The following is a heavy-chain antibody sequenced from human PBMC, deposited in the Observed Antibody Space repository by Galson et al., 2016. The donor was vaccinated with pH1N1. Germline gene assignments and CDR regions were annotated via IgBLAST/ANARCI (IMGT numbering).Heavy chain of an antibody. Sequence: SLRLSCAASGFSLSSFWMTWVRQAPEKGLEWVANINEDGSKIYYVDSVKGRFTISRDNAKNSLYLQLSSLGAEDTGVYYCAKDLGDNIWASYRPGDWGLGTLVTVSS. CDR2: INEDGSKI. CDR1: GFSLSSFW. J-gene: IGHJ4*02. D-gene: IGHD3-16*02. CDR3: AKDLGDNIWASYRPGD. V-gene: IGHV3-7*03.